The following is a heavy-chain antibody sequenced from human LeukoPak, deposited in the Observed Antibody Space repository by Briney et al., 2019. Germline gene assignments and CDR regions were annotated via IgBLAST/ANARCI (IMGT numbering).Heavy chain of an antibody. CDR3: ARGGIAAAGTSY. CDR2: ISSSSRYI. CDR1: GFTFSSYS. V-gene: IGHV3-21*01. Sequence: PGGSLRLSCAASGFTFSSYSMNWVRQAPGKGLDWVSSISSSSRYIYYADSVKDRFTISRDNAKNSLYLQMNSLRAEDTAVYYCARGGIAAAGTSYWGQGTLVTVSS. D-gene: IGHD6-13*01. J-gene: IGHJ4*02.